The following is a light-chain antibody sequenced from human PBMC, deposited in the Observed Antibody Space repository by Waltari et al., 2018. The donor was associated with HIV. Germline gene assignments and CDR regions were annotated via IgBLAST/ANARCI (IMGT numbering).Light chain of an antibody. CDR2: GAS. Sequence: EIVMTQSPATLSVSPGERATLSCSAGQSVSSNLAWYQQKPGQAPRLLIYGASTRATGLPARFSGSGSATEFTLTISSLQSEDFAVYYCQQYNSWPRTFGQGTNVEIK. CDR3: QQYNSWPRT. J-gene: IGKJ1*01. CDR1: QSVSSN. V-gene: IGKV3-15*01.